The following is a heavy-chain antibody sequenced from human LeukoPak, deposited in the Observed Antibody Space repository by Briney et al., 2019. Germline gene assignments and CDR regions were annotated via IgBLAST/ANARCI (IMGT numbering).Heavy chain of an antibody. CDR3: ARGYGSTISY. D-gene: IGHD3-3*01. V-gene: IGHV3-74*03. J-gene: IGHJ4*02. Sequence: GGSLRLSCAASGFTFSSYWMHWVRQAPGKGLVWVSGINSDGTSTKYADSVKGRFTISRNNAKNTLYLQMNSLRAEDTAVYYCARGYGSTISYWGQGTLVTVSS. CDR2: INSDGTST. CDR1: GFTFSSYW.